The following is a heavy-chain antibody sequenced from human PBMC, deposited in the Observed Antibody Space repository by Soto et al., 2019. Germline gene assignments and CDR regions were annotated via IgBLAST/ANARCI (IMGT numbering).Heavy chain of an antibody. J-gene: IGHJ4*02. Sequence: HPGGSLRLSCAASGFTFSSYSMNWVRQAPGKGLEWVSYISSSSSTIYYADSVKGRFTISRDNAKNSLYLQMNSLRDEDTAVYYCARDPNYYDSSGYLHYFDYWGQGTLVT. CDR3: ARDPNYYDSSGYLHYFDY. CDR1: GFTFSSYS. CDR2: ISSSSSTI. V-gene: IGHV3-48*02. D-gene: IGHD3-22*01.